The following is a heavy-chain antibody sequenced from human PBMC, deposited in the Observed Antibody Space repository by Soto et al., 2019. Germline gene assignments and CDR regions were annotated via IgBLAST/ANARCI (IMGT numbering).Heavy chain of an antibody. CDR3: ARGSDFSTGYYLVY. CDR2: VYNSGT. V-gene: IGHV4-59*01. Sequence: SETLSLTFTVSGGFISSYYWNWIRQPPGKGLEWIGYVYNSGTSYNPSLKSRVAISVDTSKNQFSLKLSSVTAADTAVYYSARGSDFSTGYYLVYWGQGTLVTVSS. D-gene: IGHD3-3*01. CDR1: GGFISSYY. J-gene: IGHJ4*02.